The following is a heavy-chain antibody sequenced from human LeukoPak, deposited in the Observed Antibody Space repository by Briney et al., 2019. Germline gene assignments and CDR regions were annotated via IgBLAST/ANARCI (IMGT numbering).Heavy chain of an antibody. J-gene: IGHJ4*02. CDR2: IYYSGST. V-gene: IGHV4-59*12. CDR3: ARDRDGYNYFDY. Sequence: SETLSLTCTVSGGSISSYYWSWIRQPPGKGLEWIGYIYYSGSTNYNPSLKSRVTISVDTSKNQFSLKLSSVTAADTAVYYCARDRDGYNYFDYWGQGTLVTVSS. D-gene: IGHD5-24*01. CDR1: GGSISSYY.